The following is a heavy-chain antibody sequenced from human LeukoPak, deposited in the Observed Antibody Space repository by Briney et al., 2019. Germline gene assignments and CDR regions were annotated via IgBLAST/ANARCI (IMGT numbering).Heavy chain of an antibody. CDR3: ARGLGYCSSTSCFTYFDY. CDR2: INHSGST. J-gene: IGHJ4*02. CDR1: GGSFSGCY. V-gene: IGHV4-34*01. D-gene: IGHD2-2*02. Sequence: SETLSLTCAVYGGSFSGCYWSWIRQPPGKGLEWIGEINHSGSTNYNPSLKSRVTISVDTSKNQFSLKLSSVTAADTAVYYCARGLGYCSSTSCFTYFDYWGQGTLVTVSS.